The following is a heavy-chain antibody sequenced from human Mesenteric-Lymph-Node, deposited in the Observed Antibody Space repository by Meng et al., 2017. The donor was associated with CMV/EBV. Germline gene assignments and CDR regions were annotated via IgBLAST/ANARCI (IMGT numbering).Heavy chain of an antibody. CDR1: GGSISSGGYY. CDR3: AREAIFCDGDCYSSVAIDP. J-gene: IGHJ5*02. CDR2: IYYSGST. Sequence: SETLSLTCTVSGGSISSGGYYWSWIRQHPGKGLEWIGYIYYSGSTYYNPSLKSRVTISVDTSKNQFSLKLSSVTAADTAVYYCAREAIFCDGDCYSSVAIDPWGQGTLVTVSS. D-gene: IGHD2-21*01. V-gene: IGHV4-31*03.